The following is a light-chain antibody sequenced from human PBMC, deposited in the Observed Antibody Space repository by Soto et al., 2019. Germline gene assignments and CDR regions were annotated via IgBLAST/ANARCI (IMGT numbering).Light chain of an antibody. Sequence: EIVMTQSPATLSVSPGERATLSCSASQSVSTNLAWYQQKPGQAPSLLIYAASVRATGIPARFSGSGSGTEFTLTISSLQSEDFAVYYCQQYDERPPNLSVGGGTKVEIK. CDR3: QQYDERPPNLS. CDR2: AAS. CDR1: QSVSTN. V-gene: IGKV3-15*01. J-gene: IGKJ4*01.